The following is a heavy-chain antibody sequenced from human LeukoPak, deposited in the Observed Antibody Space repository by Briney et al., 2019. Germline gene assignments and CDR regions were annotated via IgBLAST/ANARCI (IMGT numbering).Heavy chain of an antibody. CDR1: GYTFTSYA. CDR2: INAGNGNT. D-gene: IGHD6-13*01. V-gene: IGHV1-3*01. J-gene: IGHJ4*02. Sequence: ASVKVSCKASGYTFTSYAMHWVRQAPGQRLEWMGWINAGNGNTKYSQKFQGRVTITRDTSASTAYMELSSLRSEDAAVYYCASASSSWYNSPDYWGQGTLVTVSS. CDR3: ASASSSWYNSPDY.